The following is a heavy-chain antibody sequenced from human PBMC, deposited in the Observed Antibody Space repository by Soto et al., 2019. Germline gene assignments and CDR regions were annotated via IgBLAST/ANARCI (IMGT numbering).Heavy chain of an antibody. CDR2: ISSSSSYI. D-gene: IGHD6-25*01. J-gene: IGHJ4*02. Sequence: GRSLRLSCAASGFTFSSYSMNWVRQAPGKGLEWVSSISSSSSYIYYADSVKGRFTISRDNAKNSLYLQMNSLRAEDTAVYYCARVSGRLPDYWGQGNLVTVSS. CDR1: GFTFSSYS. V-gene: IGHV3-21*01. CDR3: ARVSGRLPDY.